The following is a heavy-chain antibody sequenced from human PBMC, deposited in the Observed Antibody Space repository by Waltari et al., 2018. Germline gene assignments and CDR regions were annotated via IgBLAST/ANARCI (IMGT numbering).Heavy chain of an antibody. CDR2: ISSSSSTI. J-gene: IGHJ5*02. CDR3: ARGKSRESNYRWGWFDP. CDR1: GFTFSSYS. V-gene: IGHV3-48*01. Sequence: EVQLVESGGGLVQPGGSLRLSCAASGFTFSSYSMNWVRQAPGKGLEWVSYISSSSSTIYYADSVRGRFTISRDNAKNSLYLQMNSLGAEDTAVYYCARGKSRESNYRWGWFDPWGQGTLVTVSS. D-gene: IGHD1-26*01.